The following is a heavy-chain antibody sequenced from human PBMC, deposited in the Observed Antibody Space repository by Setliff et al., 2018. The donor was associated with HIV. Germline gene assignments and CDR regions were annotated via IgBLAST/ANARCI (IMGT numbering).Heavy chain of an antibody. D-gene: IGHD3-10*01. V-gene: IGHV4-38-2*02. CDR3: AREAYGSRSYPSFGLDY. CDR2: FSYNGRT. J-gene: IGHJ4*02. Sequence: SETLSLTCTVSGYSISSGYYWGWLRQPPGKGLEWIGSFSYNGRTYYIPSLKSRVTISVDTSKNQFSLKLSSATAADTAVYYCAREAYGSRSYPSFGLDYWGQGTLVTVS. CDR1: GYSISSGYY.